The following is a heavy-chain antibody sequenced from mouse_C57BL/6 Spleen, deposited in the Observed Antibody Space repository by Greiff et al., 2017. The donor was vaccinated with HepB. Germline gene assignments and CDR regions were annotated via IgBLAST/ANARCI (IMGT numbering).Heavy chain of an antibody. Sequence: QVQLQQPGAELVKPGASVKLSCKASGYTFTSYWMHWVKKRPGQGLEWIGMIHPNSGSTNYNEKFKSKATLTVDKSSSPAYMQLSSLTSEDSAVYYCARRSKYVGDYAMDYWGQGTSVTVSS. CDR1: GYTFTSYW. J-gene: IGHJ4*01. D-gene: IGHD2-5*01. CDR2: IHPNSGST. CDR3: ARRSKYVGDYAMDY. V-gene: IGHV1-64*01.